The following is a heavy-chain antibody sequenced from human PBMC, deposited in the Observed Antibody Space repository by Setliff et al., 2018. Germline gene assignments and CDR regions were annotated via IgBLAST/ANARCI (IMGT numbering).Heavy chain of an antibody. V-gene: IGHV4-59*01. D-gene: IGHD2-15*01. J-gene: IGHJ6*03. Sequence: SETLSLTCTVSSGSIINYYWSWIRQPPGRPLEWIGYIKYDGTTDYNPSLDSRVTMSVDTSKNQFSLKLKSVTAADTAMYCCARGCAAGACYSDYYYYMDVWGKGTTVTVSS. CDR1: SGSIINYY. CDR3: ARGCAAGACYSDYYYYMDV. CDR2: IKYDGTT.